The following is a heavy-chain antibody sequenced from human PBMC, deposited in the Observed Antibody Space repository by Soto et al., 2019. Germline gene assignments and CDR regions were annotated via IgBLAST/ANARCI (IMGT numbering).Heavy chain of an antibody. CDR3: ARAQYDILTGFDY. J-gene: IGHJ4*02. CDR2: IYSGGST. V-gene: IGHV3-53*01. Sequence: PGGSLRLSCASSGLNVSSNYMSWVRQAPGKGLEWVSVIYSGGSTYYADSVKGRFTISRDNSKNTLYLQMNSLGAEDTAVYYCARAQYDILTGFDYWGQGTLVTVSS. CDR1: GLNVSSNY. D-gene: IGHD3-9*01.